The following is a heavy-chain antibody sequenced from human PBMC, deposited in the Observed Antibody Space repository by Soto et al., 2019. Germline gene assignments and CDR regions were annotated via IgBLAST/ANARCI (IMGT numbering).Heavy chain of an antibody. Sequence: QVTLKESGPVLVKPTETLKLTCTVSGFSLSNARMGVSWIRQHPGKALECLAHIFSNDEKSYSTSLKSRLTIAKDTFKRQVVSTMTNMDPVDTATYYCARKKRFSYGMDVWGQGTTVTVSS. D-gene: IGHD3-16*01. J-gene: IGHJ6*02. CDR3: ARKKRFSYGMDV. V-gene: IGHV2-26*01. CDR1: GFSLSNARMG. CDR2: IFSNDEK.